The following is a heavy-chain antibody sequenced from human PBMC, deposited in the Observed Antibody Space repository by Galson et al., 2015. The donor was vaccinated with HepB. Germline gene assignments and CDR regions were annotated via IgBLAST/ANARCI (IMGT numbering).Heavy chain of an antibody. D-gene: IGHD6-13*01. Sequence: SLRLSCAASGFTFSSYAMHWVRQAPGKGLEWVAVISYDESNKYYADSVKGRFTISRDNSKNTLYLQMNSLRAEDTAVYYCAREPPPQQLVRYYYYYGMDVWGQGTTVTVSS. J-gene: IGHJ6*02. CDR2: ISYDESNK. CDR1: GFTFSSYA. V-gene: IGHV3-30*04. CDR3: AREPPPQQLVRYYYYYGMDV.